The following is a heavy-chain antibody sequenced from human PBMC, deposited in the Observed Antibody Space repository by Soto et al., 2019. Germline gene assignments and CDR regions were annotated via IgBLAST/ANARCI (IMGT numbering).Heavy chain of an antibody. CDR2: ISGSGGST. V-gene: IGHV3-23*01. Sequence: GGSLRLSCAASGFTFSSYAMSWVRQAPGKGLEWVSAISGSGGSTYYADSVKGRFTISRDNSKNTLYLQMNSLRAEDTAVYYCAKDEGPGIAAAGNQDWGQGTLVTVSS. CDR3: AKDEGPGIAAAGNQD. J-gene: IGHJ4*02. CDR1: GFTFSSYA. D-gene: IGHD6-13*01.